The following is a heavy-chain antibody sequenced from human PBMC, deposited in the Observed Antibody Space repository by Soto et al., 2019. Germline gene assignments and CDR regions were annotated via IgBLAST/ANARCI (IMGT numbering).Heavy chain of an antibody. D-gene: IGHD1-1*01. CDR3: ARDGRGRYNLGY. CDR2: IHHSGRT. CDR1: GGSISNDDW. J-gene: IGHJ4*02. V-gene: IGHV4-4*02. Sequence: QVQLQESGPGLVKPSGTLSLTCAVSGGSISNDDWWSWVRQPPGKGLEWIGEIHHSGRTNYNPSLSSRVSISVYKSSNQFSLNVNSVTASDTARYYCARDGRGRYNLGYWGQGTLVTVSS.